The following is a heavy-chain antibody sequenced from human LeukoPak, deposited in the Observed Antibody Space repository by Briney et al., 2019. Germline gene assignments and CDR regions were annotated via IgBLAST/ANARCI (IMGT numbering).Heavy chain of an antibody. D-gene: IGHD6-13*01. J-gene: IGHJ5*02. V-gene: IGHV4-4*07. Sequence: SETLSLTCTVSGASISSYYWDWTRQPAGKGLEWIGRVYTSGNTNYNPSLKSRVTMSVDTSKNQFSLRLNSVTAADTAVYYCARDQGTGQHLGYNWFDPWGQGTLVTVSS. CDR3: ARDQGTGQHLGYNWFDP. CDR2: VYTSGNT. CDR1: GASISSYY.